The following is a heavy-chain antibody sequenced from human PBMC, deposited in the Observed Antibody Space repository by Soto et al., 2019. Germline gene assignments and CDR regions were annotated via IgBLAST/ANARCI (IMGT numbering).Heavy chain of an antibody. CDR2: FDPEDGET. D-gene: IGHD3-10*01. CDR3: RGANYYGSGSQDWFDP. Sequence: QVQLVQSGAEVKKPGASVKVSCKVSGYTLTELSMHWVRQAPGKGLEWMGGFDPEDGETIYAQKFQGRVTMTEDTSTDTAYMELSSLRAEDTAVYYCRGANYYGSGSQDWFDPWGQGTLDTVSS. J-gene: IGHJ5*02. CDR1: GYTLTELS. V-gene: IGHV1-24*01.